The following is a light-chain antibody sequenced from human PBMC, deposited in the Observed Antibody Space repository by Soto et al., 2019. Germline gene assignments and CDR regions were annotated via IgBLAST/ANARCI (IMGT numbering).Light chain of an antibody. V-gene: IGLV2-14*01. CDR1: SSDIDAYNY. CDR3: GSYTTSSNYV. J-gene: IGLJ1*01. CDR2: DVS. Sequence: QSVLTQPACVSGSPGQSITISCTGTSSDIDAYNYVSWYQQHPGKAPKLMIYDVSNRPSGISNRFSGSKSDNTASLTISGLQAEDEADYYCGSYTTSSNYVFGTGTKVTAL.